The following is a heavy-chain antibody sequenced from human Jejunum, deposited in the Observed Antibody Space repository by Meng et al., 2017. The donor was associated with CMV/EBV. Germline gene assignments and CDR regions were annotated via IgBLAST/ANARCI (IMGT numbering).Heavy chain of an antibody. Sequence: FPLSRYGVRMSWIRQPPGKAREWLARIDWDDEKVYNTSLKTRLSISKDASKNQVALTMTNMDPVDTATYYCARPHGASGWYYLDYWGQGILVTVSS. D-gene: IGHD6-19*01. CDR3: ARPHGASGWYYLDY. V-gene: IGHV2-70*04. CDR1: FPLSRYGVR. J-gene: IGHJ4*02. CDR2: IDWDDEK.